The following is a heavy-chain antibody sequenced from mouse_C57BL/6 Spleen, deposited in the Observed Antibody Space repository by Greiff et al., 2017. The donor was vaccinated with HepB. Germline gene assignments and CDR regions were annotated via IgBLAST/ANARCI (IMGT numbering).Heavy chain of an antibody. D-gene: IGHD2-4*01. CDR1: GYTFTSYW. V-gene: IGHV1-50*01. CDR2: IDPSDSYT. Sequence: VQLQQPGAELVKPGASVKLSCKASGYTFTSYWMQWVKQRPGQGLEWIGEIDPSDSYTNYNQKFKGKATLTVDTSSSTAYMQLSSLTSEDSAVYYCARGYDYDVGAMDYWGQGTSVTVSS. CDR3: ARGYDYDVGAMDY. J-gene: IGHJ4*01.